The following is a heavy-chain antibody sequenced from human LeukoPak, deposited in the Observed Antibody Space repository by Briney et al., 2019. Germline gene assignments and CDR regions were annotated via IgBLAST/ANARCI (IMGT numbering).Heavy chain of an antibody. CDR1: GGSISSSSYY. J-gene: IGHJ3*02. CDR2: IYYSGST. D-gene: IGHD3-10*01. V-gene: IGHV4-39*07. CDR3: ARAGVWFGELLLVAFDI. Sequence: SETLSLTCTVSGGSISSSSYYWGWIRQPPGKGLEWIGSIYYSGSTYYNPSLKSRVTISVDTSKNQFSLKLSSVTAADTAVYYCARAGVWFGELLLVAFDIWGQGTMVTVSS.